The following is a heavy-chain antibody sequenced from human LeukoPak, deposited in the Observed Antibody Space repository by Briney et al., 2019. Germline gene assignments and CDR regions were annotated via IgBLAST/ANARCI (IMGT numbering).Heavy chain of an antibody. D-gene: IGHD6-13*01. Sequence: GGSLRLSCAASGFTFTNYGMHWVRQAPGKGLEWVAFIRYDGSNKYYADSVKGRFTISRDTSKNTLYLQMNSLRAEDTAVHYCAKDLLGSSWYPDYWGQGTLVTVSS. J-gene: IGHJ4*02. V-gene: IGHV3-30*02. CDR2: IRYDGSNK. CDR3: AKDLLGSSWYPDY. CDR1: GFTFTNYG.